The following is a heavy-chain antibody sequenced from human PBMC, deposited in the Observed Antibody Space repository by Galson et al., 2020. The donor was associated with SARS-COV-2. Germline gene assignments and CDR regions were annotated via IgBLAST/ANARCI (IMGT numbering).Heavy chain of an antibody. V-gene: IGHV5-51*01. CDR1: GYSFTSYW. CDR3: ARTVGQLVPNNWFDP. Sequence: KLGESLKISCKGSGYSFTSYWIGWVRQMPGKGLEWMGIIYPGDSDTRYSPSFQGQVTISADKSISTAYLQWSSLKASDTAMYYCARTVGQLVPNNWFDPWGQGTLVTVSS. D-gene: IGHD6-6*01. J-gene: IGHJ5*02. CDR2: IYPGDSDT.